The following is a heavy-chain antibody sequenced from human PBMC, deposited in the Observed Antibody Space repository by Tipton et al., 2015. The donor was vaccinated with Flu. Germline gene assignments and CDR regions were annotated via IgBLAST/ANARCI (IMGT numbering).Heavy chain of an antibody. Sequence: VQLVQSGGGLIQPGGSLRLSCAASGFTVSNNYMNWVRQAPGKGLEWVSLIYSAGTTHYADSVKGRFTISRENAKNTLYLQMNSLRAEDTAVYYCARDARIVGASPIDYWGQGTLVTVSS. J-gene: IGHJ4*02. V-gene: IGHV3-53*01. D-gene: IGHD1-26*01. CDR3: ARDARIVGASPIDY. CDR1: GFTVSNNY. CDR2: IYSAGTT.